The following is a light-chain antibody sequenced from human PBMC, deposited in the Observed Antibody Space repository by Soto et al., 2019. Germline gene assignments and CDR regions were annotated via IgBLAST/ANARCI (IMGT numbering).Light chain of an antibody. CDR3: TSYTDSRTSVL. V-gene: IGLV2-14*01. J-gene: IGLJ2*01. CDR1: SSDIGNYNY. CDR2: EVS. Sequence: QSALTQPASVSGSPGQSITISCTGTSSDIGNYNYVSWYQQHPGKAPKLMIFEVSNRPSGISNRFSGSKSGNTASLTISGLQAEDEADYYCTSYTDSRTSVLFGGGTKLTVL.